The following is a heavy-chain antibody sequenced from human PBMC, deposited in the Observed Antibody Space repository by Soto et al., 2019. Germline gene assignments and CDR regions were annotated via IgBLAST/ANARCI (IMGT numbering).Heavy chain of an antibody. CDR2: ISYDGSNE. Sequence: GGSLRLSCAASGSTFSSYGMHWVRQAPGKGLEWVTHISYDGSNEHYTDSVKGRFTISRDNSKNTLYLQMNSLRAEDTAVYYCAKDTYYHDSSGYYVLDYWGQGTLVT. CDR1: GSTFSSYG. D-gene: IGHD3-22*01. CDR3: AKDTYYHDSSGYYVLDY. V-gene: IGHV3-30*18. J-gene: IGHJ4*02.